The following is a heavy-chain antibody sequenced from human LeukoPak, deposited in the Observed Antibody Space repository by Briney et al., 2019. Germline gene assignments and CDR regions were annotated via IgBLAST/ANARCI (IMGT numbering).Heavy chain of an antibody. CDR2: INPNSGGT. V-gene: IGHV1-2*02. CDR1: GYTFTGYY. J-gene: IGHJ4*02. CDR3: ARDGWFGELPYFDY. D-gene: IGHD3-10*01. Sequence: ASVKVSCRASGYTFTGYYMHWVRQAPGQGLEWMGWINPNSGGTNYAQKFQGRVTMTRDTSISTAYMELSRLRSDDTAVYYCARDGWFGELPYFDYWGQGTLVTVSS.